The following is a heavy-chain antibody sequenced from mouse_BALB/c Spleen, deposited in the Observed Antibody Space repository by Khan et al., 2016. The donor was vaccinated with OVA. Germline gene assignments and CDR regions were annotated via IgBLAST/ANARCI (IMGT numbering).Heavy chain of an antibody. CDR3: ARHNYGPFAY. Sequence: EVELVESGGDLVKPGGSLKLSCSASGFTFSTYAMSWVRQTPEKRLEWVATISSGGDNIYSPDSVKGRFTISRDNAKNTLYLQMSSLRSEDTAMYYCARHNYGPFAYWGQGTLVTVSA. CDR1: GFTFSTYA. CDR2: ISSGGDNI. V-gene: IGHV5-9-3*01. D-gene: IGHD1-1*01. J-gene: IGHJ3*01.